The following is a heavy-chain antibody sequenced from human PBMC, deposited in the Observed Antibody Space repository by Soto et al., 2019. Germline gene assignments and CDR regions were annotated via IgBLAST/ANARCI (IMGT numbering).Heavy chain of an antibody. J-gene: IGHJ5*02. CDR3: ARVREGKNYDSSLFDP. CDR2: INPSGGST. Sequence: ASVKVSCKASGYTFTSYYMHWVRQAPGQGLEWMGIINPSGGSTSYAQKFQGRVTMTRDTSTSTVYKELSSLRSEDTAVYYCARVREGKNYDSSLFDPWGQGTLVTVSS. CDR1: GYTFTSYY. V-gene: IGHV1-46*01. D-gene: IGHD3-22*01.